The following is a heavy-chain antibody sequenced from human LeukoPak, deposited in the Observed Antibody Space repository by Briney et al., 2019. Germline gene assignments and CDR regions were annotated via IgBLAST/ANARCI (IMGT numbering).Heavy chain of an antibody. Sequence: GGSLRLSCAASGFTFSSYAMSWVRQAPGKGLEWVSAISGSGGSTYYADSVKGRFTISRDNAKNSLYLQMNSLRAEDTAVYYCARGGYDYVWGSYRPPPFDYWGQGTLVTVSS. J-gene: IGHJ4*02. V-gene: IGHV3-23*01. D-gene: IGHD3-16*02. CDR2: ISGSGGST. CDR1: GFTFSSYA. CDR3: ARGGYDYVWGSYRPPPFDY.